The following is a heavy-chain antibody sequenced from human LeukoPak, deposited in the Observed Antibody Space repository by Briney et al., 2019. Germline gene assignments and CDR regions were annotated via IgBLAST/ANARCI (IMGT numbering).Heavy chain of an antibody. CDR1: GGSISSYY. D-gene: IGHD6-13*01. Sequence: SETLSLTCTVSGGSISSYYWGWIRQPPGKGLEWIGYISYSGSTDYNPSLKSRVIISVDTSKNQFSLKLSSVTAADTAVYYCARVIAAAEPTFDYWGQGTLVTVSS. CDR3: ARVIAAAEPTFDY. V-gene: IGHV4-59*01. CDR2: ISYSGST. J-gene: IGHJ4*02.